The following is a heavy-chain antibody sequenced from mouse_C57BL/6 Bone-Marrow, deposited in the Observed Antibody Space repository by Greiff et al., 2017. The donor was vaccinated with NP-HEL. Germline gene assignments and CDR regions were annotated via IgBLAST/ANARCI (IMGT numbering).Heavy chain of an antibody. CDR2: IFPGSGST. V-gene: IGHV1-75*01. J-gene: IGHJ2*01. CDR1: GYTFTDYY. CDR3: ARCPRWLLLWYFDY. Sequence: QVQLQQSGPELVKPGASVKISCKASGYTFTDYYINWVKQRPGKGLEWIGWIFPGSGSTYYNEKFKGKATLTVDKSSSTAYMLLSSLTSEDSAVYFCARCPRWLLLWYFDYWGQGTTLTVSS. D-gene: IGHD2-3*01.